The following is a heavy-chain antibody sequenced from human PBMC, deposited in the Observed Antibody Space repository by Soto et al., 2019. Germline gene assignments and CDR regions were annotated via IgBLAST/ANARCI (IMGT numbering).Heavy chain of an antibody. Sequence: SETLSLTSAVYGGSFSGYYWSWIRQPPGKGLEWIGEINHSGSTNYNPSLKSRVTISVDTSKNQFSLKLSSVTAADTAVYYCARGRVSSWYYFDYWGQGTLVTVSS. J-gene: IGHJ4*02. CDR3: ARGRVSSWYYFDY. CDR1: GGSFSGYY. D-gene: IGHD6-13*01. V-gene: IGHV4-34*01. CDR2: INHSGST.